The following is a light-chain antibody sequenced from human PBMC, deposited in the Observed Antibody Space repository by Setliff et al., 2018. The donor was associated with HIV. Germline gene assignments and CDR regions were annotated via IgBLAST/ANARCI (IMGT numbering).Light chain of an antibody. Sequence: SYELTQPPSVSVAPGKTARITSGGNNIGSKSVHWYQQKPGQAPVLVIYYDSDRPSGIPERFSGSNSGNTATLTITRVEAGEEADYYCQVWDSSSGLDVFGTGTKVTVL. J-gene: IGLJ1*01. CDR3: QVWDSSSGLDV. CDR1: NIGSKS. V-gene: IGLV3-21*04. CDR2: YDS.